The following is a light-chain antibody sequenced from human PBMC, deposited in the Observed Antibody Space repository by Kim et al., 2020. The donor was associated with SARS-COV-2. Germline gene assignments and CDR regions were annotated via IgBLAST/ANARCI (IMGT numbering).Light chain of an antibody. J-gene: IGKJ4*02. CDR3: QQGDNTRALT. CDR2: GAS. CDR1: HRIIGY. V-gene: IGKV1-39*01. Sequence: SVGDSGTTTCRARHRIIGYLYGYQQRPGKAPNQRLYGASCCQKRAPARFIGGGSGRDYTPTINNRQPEDYAAYYCQQGDNTRALTFGGGTKVDIK.